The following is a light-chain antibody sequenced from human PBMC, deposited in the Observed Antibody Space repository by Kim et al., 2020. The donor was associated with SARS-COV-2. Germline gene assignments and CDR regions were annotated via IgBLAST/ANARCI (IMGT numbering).Light chain of an antibody. V-gene: IGLV1-36*01. Sequence: RQRVTISCSGSSSNIGNNAVIWYQQLPGKAPKLLIYYDDLLPSGVSDRFSGSKSGTSASLAISGLQSEDEADYYCAAWDDRLNGLVFGGGTQLTVL. J-gene: IGLJ3*02. CDR1: SSNIGNNA. CDR3: AAWDDRLNGLV. CDR2: YDD.